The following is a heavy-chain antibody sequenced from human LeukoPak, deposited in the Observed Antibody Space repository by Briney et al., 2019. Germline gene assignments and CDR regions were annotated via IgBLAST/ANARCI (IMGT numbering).Heavy chain of an antibody. D-gene: IGHD6-19*01. V-gene: IGHV3-21*01. CDR2: ISSSSSYI. J-gene: IGHJ5*02. Sequence: RGSLRLSCAASGFTFSSYSMNWVRQAPGKGLEWVSSISSSSSYIYYADSVKGRFTISRDNAKNSLYLQMNSLRAEDTAVYYCARGPSYSSGWYGGRNWFDPWGQGTLVTVSS. CDR1: GFTFSSYS. CDR3: ARGPSYSSGWYGGRNWFDP.